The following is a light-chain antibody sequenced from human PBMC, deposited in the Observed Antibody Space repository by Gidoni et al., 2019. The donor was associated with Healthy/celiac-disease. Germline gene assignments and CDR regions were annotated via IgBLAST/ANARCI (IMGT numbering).Light chain of an antibody. V-gene: IGKV1-39*01. CDR1: QSIRRY. CDR3: QQSYSTQGS. Sequence: DIQMTQSPSSLSASVGDRVTITCRASQSIRRYLNWYQQKPGKAPNLLIYATSSLQSGVPSRFSGSGSGTDFTLTISSLQPEDFATYYCQQSYSTQGSFGQGTKLEIK. J-gene: IGKJ2*04. CDR2: ATS.